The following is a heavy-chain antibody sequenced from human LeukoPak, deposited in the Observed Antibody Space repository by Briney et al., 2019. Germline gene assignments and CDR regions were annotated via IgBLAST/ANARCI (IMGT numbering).Heavy chain of an antibody. CDR1: GFTFRSYT. D-gene: IGHD6-19*01. V-gene: IGHV3-21*01. J-gene: IGHJ3*02. CDR2: ISASDTYM. CDR3: ARAFSRIAVAVSDAFDI. Sequence: GGSLRLSCAASGFTFRSYTMIWVRQAPGKGLEWVSSISASDTYMFYADSVKGRFTISKDSAKNTLYLQMNSLRAEDTAVYYCARAFSRIAVAVSDAFDIWGQGTMVTVSS.